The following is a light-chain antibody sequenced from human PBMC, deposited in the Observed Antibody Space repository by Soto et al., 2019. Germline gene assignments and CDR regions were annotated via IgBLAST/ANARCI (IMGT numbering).Light chain of an antibody. J-gene: IGKJ1*01. CDR2: GAS. Sequence: VLTQSPGTLSLSPGERATLSCRASQSISSSYLAWYQQKPGQAPRPLIYGASSRAIGIPDRFSGSGSGTDFTLTISRLEPEDFAVYYCQQYGSSPWTFGQGTKVDIK. V-gene: IGKV3-20*01. CDR3: QQYGSSPWT. CDR1: QSISSSY.